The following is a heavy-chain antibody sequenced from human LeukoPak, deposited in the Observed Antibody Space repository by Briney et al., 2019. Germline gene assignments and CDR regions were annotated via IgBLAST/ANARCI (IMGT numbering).Heavy chain of an antibody. Sequence: PGRSLRLSCAASGFTFSTYGMHWVRQAPGKGLEWVAVILFDGNNKYYADSVRGRFTISRDNSKNTLYLQMNSLRDEDTAVYYCAKDAEHSSGWYPGNWGQGTLVIVSS. CDR3: AKDAEHSSGWYPGN. V-gene: IGHV3-30*18. D-gene: IGHD6-13*01. J-gene: IGHJ4*02. CDR2: ILFDGNNK. CDR1: GFTFSTYG.